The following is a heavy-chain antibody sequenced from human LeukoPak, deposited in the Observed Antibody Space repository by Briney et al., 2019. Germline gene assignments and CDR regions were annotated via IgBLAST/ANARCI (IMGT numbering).Heavy chain of an antibody. CDR3: AKMEVVTAGDKYFQY. Sequence: PGGSLRLSCAASGFTFSSYVMSWVRQAPGKGLEWVSAISGSGGNTYYADSVKGRFTISRDNSKNTLYLQMNSLRAEDTAVYYCAKMEVVTAGDKYFQYWGQGTLVTVSS. J-gene: IGHJ1*01. V-gene: IGHV3-23*01. D-gene: IGHD2-21*02. CDR1: GFTFSSYV. CDR2: ISGSGGNT.